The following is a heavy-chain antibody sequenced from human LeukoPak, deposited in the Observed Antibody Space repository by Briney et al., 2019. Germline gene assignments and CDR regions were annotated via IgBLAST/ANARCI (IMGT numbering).Heavy chain of an antibody. J-gene: IGHJ6*03. CDR2: IYTSGST. Sequence: KPSETLSLTCTVSGGSISSYYWSWIRQPAGKGLEWIGRIYTSGSTNYNPSLKSRVTMSVDTSKNQFSLKLSSVTAADTAVYYCAREGLCSSTSCRTYYYYYYMDVWGKGTTVTVSS. D-gene: IGHD2-2*01. CDR3: AREGLCSSTSCRTYYYYYYMDV. CDR1: GGSISSYY. V-gene: IGHV4-4*07.